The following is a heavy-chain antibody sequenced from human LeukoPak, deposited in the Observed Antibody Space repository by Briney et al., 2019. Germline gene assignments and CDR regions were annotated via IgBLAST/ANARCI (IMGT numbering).Heavy chain of an antibody. J-gene: IGHJ4*02. Sequence: PGRSLRLSCAASGFTFSSYAMHWVRQAPGKGLEWVSYISSSGSTIYYADSVKGRFTISRDNAKNSLYLQMNSLRAEDTAVYYCARDTYYYDSSGPLKYWGQGTLVTVSS. D-gene: IGHD3-22*01. CDR2: ISSSGSTI. CDR1: GFTFSSYA. CDR3: ARDTYYYDSSGPLKY. V-gene: IGHV3-48*04.